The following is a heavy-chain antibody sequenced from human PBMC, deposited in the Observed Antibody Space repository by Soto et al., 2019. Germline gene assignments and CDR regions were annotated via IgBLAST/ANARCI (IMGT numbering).Heavy chain of an antibody. Sequence: ASETLSLTCAVYGGSFSGYYWSGFRQPPGKGLEWIGEINHSGSTNYNPSLKSRVTISVDTSKNQFSLKLSSVTAADTAVYYCARRAAGSRNGNFDLWGRGTLVT. J-gene: IGHJ2*01. CDR2: INHSGST. V-gene: IGHV4-34*01. D-gene: IGHD6-13*01. CDR1: GGSFSGYY. CDR3: ARRAAGSRNGNFDL.